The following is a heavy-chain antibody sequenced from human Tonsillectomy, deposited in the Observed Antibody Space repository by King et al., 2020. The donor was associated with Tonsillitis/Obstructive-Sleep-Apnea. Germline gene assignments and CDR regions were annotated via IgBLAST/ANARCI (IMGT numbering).Heavy chain of an antibody. Sequence: VQLVESGAEVKKPGESLRISCKGSGYTFTSYWVTRVRQMPGKVLEWMGTVGPSDPYTNYSPSFHGHVTISADKSISTAYLQWRSLRASDTAMYYCASIYYDFWSGYFSWGQGTLVTVSS. V-gene: IGHV5-10-1*01. CDR2: VGPSDPYT. D-gene: IGHD3-3*01. J-gene: IGHJ5*02. CDR3: ASIYYDFWSGYFS. CDR1: GYTFTSYW.